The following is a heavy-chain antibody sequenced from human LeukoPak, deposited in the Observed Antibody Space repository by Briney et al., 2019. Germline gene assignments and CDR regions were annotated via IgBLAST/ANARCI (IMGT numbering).Heavy chain of an antibody. V-gene: IGHV3-33*01. J-gene: IGHJ4*02. CDR2: MWFDGGNI. D-gene: IGHD4-23*01. Sequence: GRSLRLSCAASGFTFSSYGMHWVRQAPGRGLEWVAVMWFDGGNIYYADSVKGRFTISRDNSKNTLYLQMNSLRAEDTAVFYCARDYGGNSGHFDYWGQGTLVTVSS. CDR1: GFTFSSYG. CDR3: ARDYGGNSGHFDY.